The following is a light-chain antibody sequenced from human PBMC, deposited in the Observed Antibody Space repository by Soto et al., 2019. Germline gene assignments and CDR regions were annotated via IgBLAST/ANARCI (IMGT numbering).Light chain of an antibody. CDR2: YNS. CDR3: QFWDISTDVPV. Sequence: SYELTQPPSVSVAPGKAASISCGGDNIGLKSVHWYQQRPGQAPVLVIYYNSDRPSGIPERFSGSNSGNTATLTISRVEAGDEADYYCQFWDISTDVPVFGGGTKLTVL. J-gene: IGLJ3*02. V-gene: IGLV3-21*04. CDR1: NIGLKS.